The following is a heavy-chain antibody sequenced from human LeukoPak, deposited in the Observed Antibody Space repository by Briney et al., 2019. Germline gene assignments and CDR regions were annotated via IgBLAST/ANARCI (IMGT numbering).Heavy chain of an antibody. CDR3: ARDPYYYNSGSFAAFDI. V-gene: IGHV3-48*04. CDR2: ISSSGSTI. CDR1: GFTFSSFN. D-gene: IGHD3-10*01. J-gene: IGHJ3*02. Sequence: GGSLRLSCAASGFTFSSFNMNWVRQAPGKGLEWVSYISSSGSTIYYADSVKGRFTISRDNAKNSLYLQMDSLTAEDTALYYCARDPYYYNSGSFAAFDIWGQGTMVTVSS.